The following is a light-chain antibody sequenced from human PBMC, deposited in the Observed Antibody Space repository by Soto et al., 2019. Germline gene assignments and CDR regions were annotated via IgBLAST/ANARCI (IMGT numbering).Light chain of an antibody. CDR2: DAS. V-gene: IGKV3-11*01. CDR3: QQRSNWPPIP. J-gene: IGKJ5*01. Sequence: EIVLTQSPATLSFSPGERATLSCRASQSVSNYLAWYQQKPGQAPRLLIYDASNRATDIPARFSGSGSGTDFTLTISSLEPEDFAVYYCQQRSNWPPIPFGQGTRLAIK. CDR1: QSVSNY.